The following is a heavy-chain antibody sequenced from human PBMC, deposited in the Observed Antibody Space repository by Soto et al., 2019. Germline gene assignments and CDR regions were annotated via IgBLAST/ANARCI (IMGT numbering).Heavy chain of an antibody. CDR3: GRDDYGSVPY. V-gene: IGHV1-2*02. Sequence: QVQLVQSGTEVKKPGASVKVSCQASGYSISAYYIHWVRQAPGQGLEWMGWIDPKNGGTVSAQKFQGRLTMTRDTSISTVYVDLSGLASDETALYYCGRDDYGSVPYWGQGSLVTVSS. D-gene: IGHD1-26*01. CDR2: IDPKNGGT. J-gene: IGHJ4*02. CDR1: GYSISAYY.